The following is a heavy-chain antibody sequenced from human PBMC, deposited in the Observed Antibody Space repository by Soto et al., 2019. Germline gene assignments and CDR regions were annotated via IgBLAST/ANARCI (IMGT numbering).Heavy chain of an antibody. V-gene: IGHV1-69*13. CDR3: AKPSPRGYYYYYGMDF. J-gene: IGHJ6*02. CDR1: GGTLSSDA. CDR2: IIPFSGTS. Sequence: SVKVSCKASGGTLSSDAVSWVRQAPGQGLEWMGGIIPFSGTSNYSQKFQGRLTITADESTTTAYMELGNLRSEDTAVYYCAKPSPRGYYYYYGMDFWGQGTPVTVSS.